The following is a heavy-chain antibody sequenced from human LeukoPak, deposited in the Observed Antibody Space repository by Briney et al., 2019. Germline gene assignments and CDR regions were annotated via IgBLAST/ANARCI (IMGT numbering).Heavy chain of an antibody. D-gene: IGHD2-21*02. J-gene: IGHJ4*02. Sequence: PSETLSLTCTVSGGSISSSSYYWGWIRQPPGKGLEWIGSIYYSGSTYYNPSLKSRVTISVDTSKNQFSLKLSSVTAADTAVYYCARAGVVVTARGFDYWGQGTLVTVSS. CDR2: IYYSGST. CDR1: GGSISSSSYY. CDR3: ARAGVVVTARGFDY. V-gene: IGHV4-39*07.